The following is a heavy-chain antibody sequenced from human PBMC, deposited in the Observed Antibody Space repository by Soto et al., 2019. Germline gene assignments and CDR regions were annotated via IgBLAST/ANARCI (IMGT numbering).Heavy chain of an antibody. CDR1: GDSFSRST. CDR2: FIPMLGIE. D-gene: IGHD3-22*01. CDR3: AILYDDTSATFDY. V-gene: IGHV1-69*02. Sequence: QVQLVQSGAEVKRPGSSVKVSCKASGDSFSRSTFSWVRQAPGQGLEGMGRFIPMLGIENYPQTFPGRVTITAHKSTSTAYMDLSSLRSAATAVYYCAILYDDTSATFDYWGQGTLVTVSS. J-gene: IGHJ4*02.